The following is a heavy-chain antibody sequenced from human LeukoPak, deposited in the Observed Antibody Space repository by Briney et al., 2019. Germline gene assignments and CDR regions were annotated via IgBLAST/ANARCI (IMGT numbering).Heavy chain of an antibody. Sequence: ASVKVSCKASGYTFTGYYMHWVRQAPGQGLEWMGWINPNSGGTNYAQKFQGRVTMTRDTSISTAYMELSRLRSDDTAVYYCARGYYYGSGSPTSKALWGYYYYGMDVWGQGTTVTVSS. D-gene: IGHD3-10*01. J-gene: IGHJ6*02. CDR3: ARGYYYGSGSPTSKALWGYYYYGMDV. V-gene: IGHV1-2*02. CDR2: INPNSGGT. CDR1: GYTFTGYY.